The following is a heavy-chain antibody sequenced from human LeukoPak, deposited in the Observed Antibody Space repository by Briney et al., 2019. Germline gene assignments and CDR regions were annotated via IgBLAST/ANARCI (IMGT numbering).Heavy chain of an antibody. CDR2: FYPGGSET. CDR1: GYSFTNYW. Sequence: GESLRISCKGSGYSFTNYWIGWVLQMPGKGLEWMGNFYPGGSETRYSPSFQGQVTISVDKSTRTAYLQWSRLKASDTAMYYCARLTSVTLPFDFWGQGTLATVSS. D-gene: IGHD4-17*01. J-gene: IGHJ4*02. CDR3: ARLTSVTLPFDF. V-gene: IGHV5-51*01.